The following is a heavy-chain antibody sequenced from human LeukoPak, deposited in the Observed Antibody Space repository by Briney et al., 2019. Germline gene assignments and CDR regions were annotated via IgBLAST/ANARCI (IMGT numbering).Heavy chain of an antibody. CDR3: ARKDGDY. V-gene: IGHV4-34*10. Sequence: SETLSLTCAVYGGSFSGYYWSWIRQPPGKGLEWIGEINHSGSTNYNPSLKSRVTMSLDTSKNQLYLNLRYVAAADTAIYYCARKDGDYWGQGTLVTVSS. CDR1: GGSFSGYY. J-gene: IGHJ4*02. CDR2: INHSGST.